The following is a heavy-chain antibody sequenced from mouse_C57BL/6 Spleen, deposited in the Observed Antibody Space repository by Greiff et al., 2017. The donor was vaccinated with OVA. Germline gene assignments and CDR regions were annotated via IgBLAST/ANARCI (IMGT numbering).Heavy chain of an antibody. CDR1: GYTFTSYW. D-gene: IGHD4-1*02. Sequence: VQLQQPGAELVMPGASVKLSCKASGYTFTSYWMHWVKQRPGQGLEWIGELDPSDSYTNYNQKFKGQFTLTVDKSSRTAYMQLSSLTSEDSAVYYCARSTTGTGFAYWGQGTLVTVSA. J-gene: IGHJ3*01. CDR3: ARSTTGTGFAY. V-gene: IGHV1-69*01. CDR2: LDPSDSYT.